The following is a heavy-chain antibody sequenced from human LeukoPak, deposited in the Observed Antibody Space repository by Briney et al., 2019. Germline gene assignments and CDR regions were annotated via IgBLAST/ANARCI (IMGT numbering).Heavy chain of an antibody. CDR3: TTVLLSYYYGSGGHYY. V-gene: IGHV3-7*01. J-gene: IGHJ4*02. D-gene: IGHD3-10*01. Sequence: GGSLRLSCAASGFTFSSYWLSWVRQAPGKGLEWVANIKQDGSNKYNVDSVKRRFTISRDNAKNSLYLQMNSLRAEDTAVYYCTTVLLSYYYGSGGHYYWGQGTLVTVSS. CDR1: GFTFSSYW. CDR2: IKQDGSNK.